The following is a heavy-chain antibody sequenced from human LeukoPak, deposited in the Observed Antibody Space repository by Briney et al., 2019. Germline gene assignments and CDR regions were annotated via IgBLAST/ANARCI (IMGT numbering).Heavy chain of an antibody. CDR2: IKEDGSEK. V-gene: IGHV3-7*01. J-gene: IGHJ4*02. CDR3: ARLRTHNDN. CDR1: GFTFRSYW. D-gene: IGHD4-17*01. Sequence: GSLRLSCAASGFTFRSYWMSWVRQAPGKGLEWVANIKEDGSEKYYVDSVKGRFIISRDNAENSLDLQMNSLRAEDTAVYYCARLRTHNDNWGQGTLVTVSS.